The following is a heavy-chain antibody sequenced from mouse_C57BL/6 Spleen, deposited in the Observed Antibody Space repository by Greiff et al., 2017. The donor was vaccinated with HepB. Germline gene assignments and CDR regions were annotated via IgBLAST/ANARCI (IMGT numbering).Heavy chain of an antibody. D-gene: IGHD4-1*01. CDR2: IDPSDSET. CDR3: ARAGTRYFDY. CDR1: GYTFTSYW. V-gene: IGHV1-52*01. J-gene: IGHJ2*01. Sequence: QVQLKQPGAELVRPGSSVKLSCKASGYTFTSYWMHWVKQRPIQGLEWIGNIDPSDSETHYNQKFKDKATLTVDKSSSTAYMQLSSLTSEDSAVYYCARAGTRYFDYWGQGTTLTVSS.